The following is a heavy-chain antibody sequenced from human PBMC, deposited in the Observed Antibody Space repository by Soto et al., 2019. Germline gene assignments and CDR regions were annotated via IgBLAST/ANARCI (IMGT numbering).Heavy chain of an antibody. Sequence: QVQLVQSVAEVKKPGSSVKVSCKASGGTFSSYAISWVRQAPGQGLEWMGGTIPIFGTANYAQKFQGRVKITSDASTSTAYMELSSLRAEDTAVYYCARDDSSGYYWGQGALVTFAS. CDR1: GGTFSSYA. CDR3: ARDDSSGYY. CDR2: TIPIFGTA. V-gene: IGHV1-69*05. J-gene: IGHJ4*02. D-gene: IGHD3-22*01.